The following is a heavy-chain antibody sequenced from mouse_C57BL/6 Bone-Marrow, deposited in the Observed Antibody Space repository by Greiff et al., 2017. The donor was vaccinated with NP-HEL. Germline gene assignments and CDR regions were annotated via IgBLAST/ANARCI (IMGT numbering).Heavy chain of an antibody. CDR3: VSSWFAY. V-gene: IGHV10-3*01. CDR1: GFTFNTYA. J-gene: IGHJ3*01. CDR2: IRSKSSNYAT. Sequence: EVQLVESGGGLVQPKGSLKLSCAASGFTFNTYAMHWVRQAPGKGVEVFSRIRSKSSNYATYYADSVKDRFTISRDDSQSMLYLQMNNLKTEDTAMYYCVSSWFAYWGQGTLVTVSA.